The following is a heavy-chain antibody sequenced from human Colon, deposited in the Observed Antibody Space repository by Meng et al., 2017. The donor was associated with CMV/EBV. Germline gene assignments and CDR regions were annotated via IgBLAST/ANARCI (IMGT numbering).Heavy chain of an antibody. Sequence: GESLKISCAASGFAFSDYSMNWVRQAPGKGLEWVSYITSSGTTIFYADSVKGRFTISRDNAKNSLYLQMNSLRAEDTAVYYCTRAISGDYDSGWFDPWGQGTLVTVSS. D-gene: IGHD4-17*01. CDR1: GFAFSDYS. CDR3: TRAISGDYDSGWFDP. J-gene: IGHJ5*02. CDR2: ITSSGTTI. V-gene: IGHV3-48*04.